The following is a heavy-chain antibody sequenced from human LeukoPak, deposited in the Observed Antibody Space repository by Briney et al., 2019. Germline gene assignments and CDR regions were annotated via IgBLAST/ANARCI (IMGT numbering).Heavy chain of an antibody. J-gene: IGHJ4*02. V-gene: IGHV3-48*04. CDR2: ISSSSSTI. CDR1: GFTFSSYS. Sequence: GGSLRLSCAASGFTFSSYSMNRVRQAPGKGLEWVSYISSSSSTIYYADSVKGRFTISRDNAKNSLYLQMNSLRAEDTAVYYCARVRGYSSGWFDYWGQGTLVTVSS. D-gene: IGHD6-19*01. CDR3: ARVRGYSSGWFDY.